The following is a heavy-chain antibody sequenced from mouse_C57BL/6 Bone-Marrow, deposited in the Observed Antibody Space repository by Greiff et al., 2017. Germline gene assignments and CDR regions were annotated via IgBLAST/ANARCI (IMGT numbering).Heavy chain of an antibody. D-gene: IGHD1-1*01. Sequence: DVHLVESGAELVKPGASVKLSCTASGFNIKDYYMHWVKQRTEQGLEWIGRIDPEDGETKYAPKFQGKATITADTSSNTAYLQLSSLTSEDTAVYYCAREDYGSSFYWYFDVWGTGTTVTVSS. V-gene: IGHV14-2*01. CDR3: AREDYGSSFYWYFDV. J-gene: IGHJ1*03. CDR2: IDPEDGET. CDR1: GFNIKDYY.